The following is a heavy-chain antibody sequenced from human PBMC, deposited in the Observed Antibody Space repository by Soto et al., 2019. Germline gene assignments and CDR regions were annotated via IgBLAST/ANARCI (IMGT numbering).Heavy chain of an antibody. CDR2: IKSKTDGGKT. D-gene: IGHD2-2*02. CDR3: TTRYCSSTSCHNYYYYYYMDV. Sequence: GGSLRLSCAASGFTFSNAWMSWVRQAPGKGLEWVGRIKSKTDGGKTKYAAPGKGRFPISGDDSKNRLYLQMNSLKTEDTAVYYCTTRYCSSTSCHNYYYYYYMDVWGKGTTVTVSS. V-gene: IGHV3-15*01. CDR1: GFTFSNAW. J-gene: IGHJ6*03.